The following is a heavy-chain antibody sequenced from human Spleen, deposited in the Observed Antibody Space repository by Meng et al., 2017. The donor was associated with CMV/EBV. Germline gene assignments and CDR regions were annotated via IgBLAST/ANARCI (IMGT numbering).Heavy chain of an antibody. Sequence: GSLRLSCAASGFTFRSYVMHWVRQAPGRGLEWIGIIYYSGSTYYNPSLKSRVTISLDTSKNQFSLKLSSVTAADTAVYYCARESTVTPYFDYWGQGTLVTVSS. CDR1: GFTFRSYV. V-gene: IGHV4-39*07. J-gene: IGHJ4*02. CDR3: ARESTVTPYFDY. D-gene: IGHD4-17*01. CDR2: IYYSGST.